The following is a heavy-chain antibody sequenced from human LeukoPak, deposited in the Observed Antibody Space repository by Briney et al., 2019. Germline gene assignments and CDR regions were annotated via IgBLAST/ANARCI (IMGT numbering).Heavy chain of an antibody. D-gene: IGHD4-17*01. CDR3: ARNRGDPSYFDY. Sequence: SETLSLTCSVSGGSINSGYWSWIRQPPGKGLEWIGLLYPSGSTNYNPSLKSRVTISVDTSRTQFSLKLSSVTAADTAVYYCARNRGDPSYFDYWGQGTLVTVFS. J-gene: IGHJ4*02. CDR2: LYPSGST. V-gene: IGHV4-59*01. CDR1: GGSINSGY.